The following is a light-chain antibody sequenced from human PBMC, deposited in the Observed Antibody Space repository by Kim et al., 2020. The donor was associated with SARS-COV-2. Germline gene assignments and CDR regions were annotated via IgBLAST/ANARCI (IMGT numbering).Light chain of an antibody. Sequence: EIVLTQSPGTLSLSPGERATLSCRASQSVSSNYLAWYQQKPGQAPRLLFYGASSRATGIQDRFSGSGSGTDFTLTISRLEPEDFAVYYCQHYGTSPFTFGPGTKVDIK. CDR2: GAS. CDR1: QSVSSNY. V-gene: IGKV3-20*01. CDR3: QHYGTSPFT. J-gene: IGKJ3*01.